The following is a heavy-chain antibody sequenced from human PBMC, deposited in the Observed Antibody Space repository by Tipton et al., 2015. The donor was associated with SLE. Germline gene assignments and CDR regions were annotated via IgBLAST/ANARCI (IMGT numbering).Heavy chain of an antibody. J-gene: IGHJ6*03. Sequence: TLSLTCTISGDSLSNYYWSWIRQPPGKGLEWIGYIYYSGNTNYNPSLKSRVTISVDTSKNQFSLKLSSVTAADTAVYYCARGIRIVVPPVYYYMDVWGKGTTVTVSS. V-gene: IGHV4-59*01. CDR1: GDSLSNYY. CDR2: IYYSGNT. CDR3: ARGIRIVVPPVYYYMDV. D-gene: IGHD2-2*01.